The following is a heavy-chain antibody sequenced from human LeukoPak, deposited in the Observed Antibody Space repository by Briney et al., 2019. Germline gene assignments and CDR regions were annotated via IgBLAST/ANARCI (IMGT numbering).Heavy chain of an antibody. V-gene: IGHV3-9*01. CDR3: AKEYCSSTSCSPYYYYGMDV. Sequence: SLRLSCAASGFTFDDYAMHWVRQAPGKGLEWVSGISRNSGSIGYADSVKGRFTISRDNAKNSLYLQMNSLRAEDTALYYRAKEYCSSTSCSPYYYYGMDVWGQGTTVTVSS. CDR1: GFTFDDYA. D-gene: IGHD2-2*01. CDR2: ISRNSGSI. J-gene: IGHJ6*02.